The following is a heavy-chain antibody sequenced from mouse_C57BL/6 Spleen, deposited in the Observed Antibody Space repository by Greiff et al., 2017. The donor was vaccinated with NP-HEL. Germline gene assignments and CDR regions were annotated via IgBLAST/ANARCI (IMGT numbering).Heavy chain of an antibody. Sequence: QVQLKQSGPELVKPGASVKISCKASGYAFSSSWMNWVKQRPGKGLEWIGRIYPGDGDTNYNGKFKGKATLTADKSSSTAYMQLSSLTSEDSAVYFCARNAYYGSSYNWGQGTTLTVSS. CDR2: IYPGDGDT. CDR3: ARNAYYGSSYN. CDR1: GYAFSSSW. D-gene: IGHD1-1*01. J-gene: IGHJ2*01. V-gene: IGHV1-82*01.